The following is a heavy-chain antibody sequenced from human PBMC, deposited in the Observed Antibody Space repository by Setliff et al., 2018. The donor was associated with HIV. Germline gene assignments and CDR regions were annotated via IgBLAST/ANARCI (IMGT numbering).Heavy chain of an antibody. CDR2: IKTRADNYAT. V-gene: IGHV3-73*01. Sequence: GGSLRLSCAASRFTFSGSPIHWVRQASGKGLEWLGRIKTRADNYATAYAASVKGRFTISRDDSMNTAYLQMNSLKIEDTAVYYCTRPQYFYDIGGSDYWGQGTLVTVSS. J-gene: IGHJ4*02. CDR1: RFTFSGSP. D-gene: IGHD3-22*01. CDR3: TRPQYFYDIGGSDY.